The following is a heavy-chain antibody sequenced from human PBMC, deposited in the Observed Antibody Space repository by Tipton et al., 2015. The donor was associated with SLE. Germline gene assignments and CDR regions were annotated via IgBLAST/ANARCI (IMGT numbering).Heavy chain of an antibody. D-gene: IGHD5-12*01. V-gene: IGHV4-39*01. CDR2: IYYNGGT. CDR1: GASISSGDYS. J-gene: IGHJ4*02. Sequence: TLSLTCNVSGASISSGDYSWGWMRQPPGEGLEWIGTIYYNGGTHSNPSLKSRVSISVDTSKNQLSLKLISVTAADTAVYFCARLVGGYARWGQGTLVTVSS. CDR3: ARLVGGYAR.